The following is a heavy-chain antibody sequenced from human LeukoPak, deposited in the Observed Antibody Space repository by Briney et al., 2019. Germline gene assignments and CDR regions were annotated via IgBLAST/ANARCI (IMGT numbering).Heavy chain of an antibody. CDR2: IIPIFGTA. CDR1: GGTFSSYA. D-gene: IGHD1-26*01. Sequence: SVKVSCKASGGTFSSYAISWVRQAPGQGLEWMGGIIPIFGTANYAQKFQGRVTITADESTSTAYMELSSLRSEDTAVYYCTRATTRDSRFDYWGQGTLVTVTS. V-gene: IGHV1-69*13. J-gene: IGHJ4*02. CDR3: TRATTRDSRFDY.